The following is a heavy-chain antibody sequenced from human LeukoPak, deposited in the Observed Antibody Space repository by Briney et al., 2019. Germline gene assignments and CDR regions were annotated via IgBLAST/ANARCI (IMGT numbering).Heavy chain of an antibody. D-gene: IGHD2-15*01. J-gene: IGHJ4*02. Sequence: RSLTLSWAASGFSFNTYGMTWVRQAPGKGLEWVSAISGSGSDTYYADSVQGRFTISRDNSKNTLSLQMDSLRAEDTAVYYCAKKRDSHETLYFFNSGSQGILVTVSS. CDR1: GFSFNTYG. CDR2: ISGSGSDT. V-gene: IGHV3-23*01. CDR3: AKKRDSHETLYFFNS.